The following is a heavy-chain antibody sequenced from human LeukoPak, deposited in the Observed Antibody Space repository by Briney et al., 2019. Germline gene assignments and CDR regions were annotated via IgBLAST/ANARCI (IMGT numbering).Heavy chain of an antibody. V-gene: IGHV3-23*01. CDR1: GFTFSSYG. Sequence: GGTLRLSCAASGFTFSSYGMSWVRQAPGKGLEWVSAISGSGGSTYYADSVKGRFTISRDNSKNTLYLQMNSLRAEDTAVYYCARAYDFWSGGLDYWGQGTLVTVSS. CDR2: ISGSGGST. J-gene: IGHJ4*02. D-gene: IGHD3-3*01. CDR3: ARAYDFWSGGLDY.